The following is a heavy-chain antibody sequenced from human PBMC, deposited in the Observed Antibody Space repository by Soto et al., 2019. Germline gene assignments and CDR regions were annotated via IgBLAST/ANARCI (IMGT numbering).Heavy chain of an antibody. Sequence: PSETLSLTCTVSGGSISSYYWSWIRQPPGKGLEWIGYIYYYGNTNYNPSLKSRVTISVDTSKNQFSLKLSSVTAADTAVYYCERDPRLYSDPYYFDYWGQGTLVTVSS. J-gene: IGHJ4*02. CDR2: IYYYGNT. CDR3: ERDPRLYSDPYYFDY. D-gene: IGHD4-17*01. CDR1: GGSISSYY. V-gene: IGHV4-59*01.